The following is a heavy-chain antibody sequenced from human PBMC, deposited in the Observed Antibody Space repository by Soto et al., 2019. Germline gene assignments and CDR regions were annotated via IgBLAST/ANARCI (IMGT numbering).Heavy chain of an antibody. CDR1: GYTFTGYY. CDR2: INPNSGGT. CDR3: ARDRGSDAFDI. J-gene: IGHJ3*02. Sequence: ASVKVSCKASGYTFTGYYMHWVRQAPGQGPEWMGWINPNSGGTNYAQKFQGWVTMTRDTSISTAYMELSRLRSDDTAVYYCARDRGSDAFDIWGQGTMVTVSS. D-gene: IGHD3-10*01. V-gene: IGHV1-2*04.